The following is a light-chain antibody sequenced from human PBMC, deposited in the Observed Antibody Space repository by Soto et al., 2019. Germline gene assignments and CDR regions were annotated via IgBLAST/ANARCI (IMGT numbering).Light chain of an antibody. J-gene: IGLJ1*01. CDR3: SSYAGSNNYV. CDR2: EVS. CDR1: SSDVGGYNY. Sequence: QSVLAQPPSASGSPGQSVTISCTVTSSDVGGYNYVSWYQQHPGKAPKLMIYEVSKRPSGVPDRFSGSKSGNTASLTVSGLQAEDEADYYCSSYAGSNNYVFGTGPKV. V-gene: IGLV2-8*01.